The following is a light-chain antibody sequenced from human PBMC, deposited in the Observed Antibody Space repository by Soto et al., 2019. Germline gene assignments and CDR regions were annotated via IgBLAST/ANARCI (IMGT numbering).Light chain of an antibody. CDR2: AVS. Sequence: QYALTQPASVSGSPGQSNTISCTGTSSDVGGYNHVSWYQHSPGKAPKLILFAVSDRPSGVSHRFSGSKSGNTASLTISGLQAEDEADYYCCSYTSLSTVVFGGGTKLTVL. J-gene: IGLJ2*01. CDR3: CSYTSLSTVV. V-gene: IGLV2-14*01. CDR1: SSDVGGYNH.